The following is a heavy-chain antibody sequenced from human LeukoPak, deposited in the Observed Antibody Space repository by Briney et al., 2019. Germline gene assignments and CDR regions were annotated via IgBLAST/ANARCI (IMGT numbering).Heavy chain of an antibody. CDR2: INPSGGST. CDR1: GYTFTGYY. Sequence: VSVKVSCKASGYTFTGYYMHWVRQAPGQGLEWMGIINPSGGSTSYAQKFQGRATMTRDTSTTTVYMELSSLRSEDTAVYYCARADYDFWSKDGLDYWGQGTLVTVSS. V-gene: IGHV1-46*01. D-gene: IGHD3-3*01. CDR3: ARADYDFWSKDGLDY. J-gene: IGHJ4*02.